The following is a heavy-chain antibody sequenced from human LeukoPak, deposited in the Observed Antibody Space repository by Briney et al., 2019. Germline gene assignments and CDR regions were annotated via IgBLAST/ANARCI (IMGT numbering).Heavy chain of an antibody. Sequence: GRSLRLSCAASGFTFSDYGMHWVRQAPGKGLEWVAVIWYDGSNKYYADSVKGRFTISRDNSKNTLYLQMNSLRAEDTAVYYCARGSTSGSESDYWGQGTLVTVSS. CDR3: ARGSTSGSESDY. D-gene: IGHD2-2*01. CDR1: GFTFSDYG. V-gene: IGHV3-33*01. J-gene: IGHJ4*02. CDR2: IWYDGSNK.